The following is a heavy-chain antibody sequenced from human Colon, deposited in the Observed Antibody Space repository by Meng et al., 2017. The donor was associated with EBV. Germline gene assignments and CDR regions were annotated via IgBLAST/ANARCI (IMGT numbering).Heavy chain of an antibody. CDR2: ISSSGSTI. CDR3: ARDRAREYQLIPPLDY. D-gene: IGHD2-2*01. J-gene: IGHJ4*02. V-gene: IGHV3-11*01. CDR1: GLSVSDYA. Sequence: VGSGVALAKPGVPLTSSLAGSGLSVSDYAMDWIRQAPGGGLEWLSYISSSGSTIYYADSVKGRFTISRDNAKNSLYLQMNSLKAEDTAVYYCARDRAREYQLIPPLDYWGQGILVTVSS.